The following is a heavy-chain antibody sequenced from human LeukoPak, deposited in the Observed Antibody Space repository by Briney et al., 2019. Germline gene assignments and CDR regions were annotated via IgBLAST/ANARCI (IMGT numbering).Heavy chain of an antibody. D-gene: IGHD3-3*01. Sequence: GGSLRLPCAASGFTFSNAWMSWVRQAPGKGLEWVGRIKSKTDGGTTDYAAPVKGRFTISRDDSKNTLYLQMNSLKTEDTAVYYCTTDHPYDFWSGYPSRPFDYWGQGTLVTVSS. CDR1: GFTFSNAW. CDR3: TTDHPYDFWSGYPSRPFDY. V-gene: IGHV3-15*01. J-gene: IGHJ4*02. CDR2: IKSKTDGGTT.